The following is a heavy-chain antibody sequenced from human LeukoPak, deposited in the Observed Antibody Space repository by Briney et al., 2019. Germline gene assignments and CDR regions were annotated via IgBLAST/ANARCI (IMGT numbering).Heavy chain of an antibody. CDR1: GGSFSGYY. Sequence: PSETLSLTCAVYGGSFSGYYWSCIRQPPGKGLEWIGEINHSGSTNYNPSLTSRVTISVDTSKNQFSLKLSSVTAADTAVYYCARSGPVDCSGGSCYEGYWGQGTLVTVSS. CDR2: INHSGST. J-gene: IGHJ4*02. V-gene: IGHV4-34*01. D-gene: IGHD2-15*01. CDR3: ARSGPVDCSGGSCYEGY.